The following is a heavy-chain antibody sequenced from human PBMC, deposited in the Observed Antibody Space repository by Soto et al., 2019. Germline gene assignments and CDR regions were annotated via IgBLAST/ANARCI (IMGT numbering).Heavy chain of an antibody. CDR3: ASGIQLWLRRINNGYSG. V-gene: IGHV1-69*12. J-gene: IGHJ4*02. CDR2: IIPMFGTA. CDR1: GGTFSTYA. Sequence: QVQLVQSGAEVKKPESSVKVSCKAPGGTFSTYAISWVRQAPGQGLEWMGGIIPMFGTANYAQRFQDRVTIAANESTITVYLERSSLRSEDTAVYFCASGIQLWLRRINNGYSGWGQGTLVTVSS. D-gene: IGHD5-18*01.